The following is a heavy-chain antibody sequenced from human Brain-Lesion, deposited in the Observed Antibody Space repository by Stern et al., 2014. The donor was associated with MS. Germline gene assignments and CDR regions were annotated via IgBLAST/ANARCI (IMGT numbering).Heavy chain of an antibody. CDR3: ARTSVVTPSDDVFDI. CDR1: GGSIGSGGHS. V-gene: IGHV4-30-2*01. D-gene: IGHD4-23*01. CDR2: IDHGGCT. J-gene: IGHJ3*02. Sequence: QVQLVQSGSGLVKPSQTLSLTCVVSGGSIGSGGHSWSWIRQPPGQGLGWVGYIDHGGCTFYNPSLESRVTISIDRSKNQFSLKLISVTAADAAVYYCARTSVVTPSDDVFDIWGQGTMVTVSS.